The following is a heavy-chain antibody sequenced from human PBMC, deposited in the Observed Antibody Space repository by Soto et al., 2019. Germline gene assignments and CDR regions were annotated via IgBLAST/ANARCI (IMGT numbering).Heavy chain of an antibody. D-gene: IGHD7-27*01. Sequence: EVKVVESGGGLVQPGGSLRLSCAASGFTFSDNWMHWVRQPPGKGPVWVSRISGDASSTSYADSVKGRFTISRDRAKNTVYLQMDSLRVEDTAVYYCTRGGTRTTYWGLFDSWGQGTLVIVAS. CDR2: ISGDASST. CDR1: GFTFSDNW. CDR3: TRGGTRTTYWGLFDS. V-gene: IGHV3-74*01. J-gene: IGHJ4*02.